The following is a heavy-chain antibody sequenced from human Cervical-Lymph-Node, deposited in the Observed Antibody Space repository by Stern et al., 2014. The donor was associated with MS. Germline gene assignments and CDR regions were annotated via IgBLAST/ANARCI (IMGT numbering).Heavy chain of an antibody. V-gene: IGHV5-51*03. CDR1: GYNFTSYW. Sequence: EVQLVESGAALKKPGESLKISCKGSGYNFTSYWIGWVRQMPGKGLEWMGIIYPGDSDTRYSPSFQGQVTISADKSLSTASLQWNSLKASDTAMYYCTMNDYGDLSIMYWGQGTLVTVSS. CDR2: IYPGDSDT. J-gene: IGHJ4*02. D-gene: IGHD4-17*01. CDR3: TMNDYGDLSIMY.